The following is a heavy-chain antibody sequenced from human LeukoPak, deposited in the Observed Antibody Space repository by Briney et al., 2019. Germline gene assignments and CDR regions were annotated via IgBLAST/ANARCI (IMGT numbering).Heavy chain of an antibody. D-gene: IGHD6-13*01. V-gene: IGHV3-48*03. J-gene: IGHJ4*02. CDR1: GFTFSSYE. CDR2: ISSSGSTI. CDR3: ARDVAARPFDY. Sequence: QPGGSLRLSCAASGFTFSSYEMNWVRQAPGKGLEWVSYISSSGSTIYYADSVKGRFTISRDNAKNSLHLQMNSLRAEDTAVYYCARDVAARPFDYWGQGTLVTVSS.